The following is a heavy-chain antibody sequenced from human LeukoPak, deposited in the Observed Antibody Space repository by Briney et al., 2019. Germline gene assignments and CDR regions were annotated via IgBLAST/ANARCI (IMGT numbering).Heavy chain of an antibody. D-gene: IGHD3-22*01. CDR3: AKSPLVVITRNIFDY. CDR1: GFTFSSYG. V-gene: IGHV3-30*18. Sequence: PGRSLRLSCAASGFTFSSYGMHWVRQAPGKGLEWVAVISYDGSNKYYADSVKGRFTISRDNSKNTLYLQMNSLRAEDTAVYYCAKSPLVVITRNIFDYWGQGTLVTVSS. CDR2: ISYDGSNK. J-gene: IGHJ4*02.